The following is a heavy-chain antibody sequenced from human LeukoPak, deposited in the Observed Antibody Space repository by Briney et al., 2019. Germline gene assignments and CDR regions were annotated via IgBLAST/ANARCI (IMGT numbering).Heavy chain of an antibody. J-gene: IGHJ4*02. CDR1: GFTFSSYS. CDR2: ISSSSSTI. Sequence: PGGSLRLSCAASGFTFSSYSMNWVRQAPGKGLEWVSYISSSSSTIYYADSVKGRFTISRDNAKNSLYLQMNSLRAEDTAVYYCAEEGGYDILTGHSTDYWGQGTLVTVSS. V-gene: IGHV3-48*01. CDR3: AEEGGYDILTGHSTDY. D-gene: IGHD3-9*01.